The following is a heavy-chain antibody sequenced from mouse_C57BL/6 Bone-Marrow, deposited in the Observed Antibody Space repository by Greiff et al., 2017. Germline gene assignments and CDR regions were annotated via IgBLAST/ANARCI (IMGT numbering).Heavy chain of an antibody. J-gene: IGHJ3*01. CDR1: GYTFTSYW. CDR3: ARWGLPPFAY. D-gene: IGHD2-2*01. V-gene: IGHV1-7*01. Sequence: VQLQQSGAELAKPGASVKLSCKASGYTFTSYWMHWVKQRPGQGLEWIGYINPSSGYTKYNQKFKDKATLTADKSYSTAYMQLSSLTYEDSAVYYCARWGLPPFAYWGQGTLVTVSA. CDR2: INPSSGYT.